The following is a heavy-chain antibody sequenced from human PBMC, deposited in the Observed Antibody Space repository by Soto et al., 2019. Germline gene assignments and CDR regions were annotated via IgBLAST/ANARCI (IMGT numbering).Heavy chain of an antibody. CDR1: GGTFSSYA. J-gene: IGHJ6*02. D-gene: IGHD3-22*01. CDR2: IIPIFGTA. Sequence: SVKVSCKASGGTFSSYAISWVRQAPGQGLEWMGGIIPIFGTANYAQKFQGRVTITADKSTSTAYMELSSLRSEDTAVYYCARGYYYGSSGYYPHYYYGMDVWGQGTTVTVSS. V-gene: IGHV1-69*06. CDR3: ARGYYYGSSGYYPHYYYGMDV.